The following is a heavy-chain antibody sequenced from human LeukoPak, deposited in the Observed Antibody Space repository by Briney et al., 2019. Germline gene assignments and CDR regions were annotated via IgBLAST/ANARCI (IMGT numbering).Heavy chain of an antibody. D-gene: IGHD6-19*01. J-gene: IGHJ3*02. V-gene: IGHV1-2*02. CDR3: AREASSGRIKDAFDI. CDR1: GYTFTGYY. CDR2: INPNSGGT. Sequence: ASVKVSCKASGYTFTGYYMHWVRQAPGQGLEWMGWINPNSGGTNYAQKFQGRVTMTRDTSISTAYMELSRLRSDDTAVYYCAREASSGRIKDAFDIWGQGTMVTVSS.